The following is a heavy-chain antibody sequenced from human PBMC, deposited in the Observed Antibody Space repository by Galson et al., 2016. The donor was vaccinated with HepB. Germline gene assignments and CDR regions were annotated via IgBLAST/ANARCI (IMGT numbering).Heavy chain of an antibody. D-gene: IGHD2-8*01. CDR1: GYSFISHG. CDR3: ARGVDCTNGVCTDYGMDV. CDR2: ISTYNGNT. V-gene: IGHV1-18*01. Sequence: SVKVSCKASGYSFISHGINWVRQAPGQELNWMGWISTYNGNTNYAQDLQGRVTMTTDTSTSTAYMELRSLRSDDTAVYYCARGVDCTNGVCTDYGMDVWGQGTTVTVSS. J-gene: IGHJ6*02.